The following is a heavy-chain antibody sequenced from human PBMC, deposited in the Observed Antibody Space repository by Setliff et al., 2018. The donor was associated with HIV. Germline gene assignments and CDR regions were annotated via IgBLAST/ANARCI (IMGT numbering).Heavy chain of an antibody. V-gene: IGHV4-61*08. Sequence: SETLSLTCTVSTGSISSGGYYWNWIRQHPGKGLGWIGYFYDSGTTNYNPSLKSRVTITVDTSKNQFSLKLSCVTAADTAVYYCARHVGYSSPSLDYWGQGTLVTVSS. CDR2: FYDSGTT. D-gene: IGHD6-6*01. CDR1: TGSISSGGYY. J-gene: IGHJ4*02. CDR3: ARHVGYSSPSLDY.